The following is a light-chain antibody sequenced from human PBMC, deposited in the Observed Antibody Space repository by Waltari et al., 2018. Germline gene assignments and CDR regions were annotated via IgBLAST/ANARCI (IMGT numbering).Light chain of an antibody. Sequence: QSALTQPASVSGSPGQSITIPCTGTSSDVGSYNLFSWYQRHPGEAPTLIIYEVSKRPSGVSDRFSGSKSGNTASLTISGLQAEDEADYFCYSYAGSSTFEVFGGGTKLTVL. J-gene: IGLJ2*01. V-gene: IGLV2-23*02. CDR3: YSYAGSSTFEV. CDR2: EVS. CDR1: SSDVGSYNL.